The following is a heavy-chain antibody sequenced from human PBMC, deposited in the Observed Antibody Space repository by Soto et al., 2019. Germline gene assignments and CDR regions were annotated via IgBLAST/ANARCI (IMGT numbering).Heavy chain of an antibody. CDR3: ARTYCGGDCYFDFDY. J-gene: IGHJ4*02. V-gene: IGHV1-3*01. CDR1: GYTFTSYA. D-gene: IGHD2-21*02. Sequence: SVKVSCKASGYTFTSYAMHWVCQAPVQRLEWMGWINAGNGNTKYSQKFQGRVTITRDTSASTAYMKLSSLRSEDTAVYYCARTYCGGDCYFDFDYWGQGTLVTVSS. CDR2: INAGNGNT.